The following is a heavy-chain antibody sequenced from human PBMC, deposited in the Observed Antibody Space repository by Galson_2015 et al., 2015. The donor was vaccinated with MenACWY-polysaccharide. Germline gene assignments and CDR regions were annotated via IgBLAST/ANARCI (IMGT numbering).Heavy chain of an antibody. CDR2: ISATGTTI. V-gene: IGHV3-48*03. J-gene: IGHJ4*02. D-gene: IGHD6-13*01. CDR3: ARANTFLSIPVAGIDC. CDR1: GFTFSSYE. Sequence: SLRLSCAASGFTFSSYEMNWVRQAPGKGLEWVSYISATGTTIYYADSVRGRFTISRDNAKNSLYLQMNTLRAEDTAVYYCARANTFLSIPVAGIDCWGQGTLVTVSS.